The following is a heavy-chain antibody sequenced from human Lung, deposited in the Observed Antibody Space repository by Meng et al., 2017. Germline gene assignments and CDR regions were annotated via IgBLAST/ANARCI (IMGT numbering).Heavy chain of an antibody. CDR2: IYHSGST. CDR3: ARGSITMVRGVSVFDP. D-gene: IGHD3-10*01. V-gene: IGHV4-4*02. J-gene: IGHJ5*02. Sequence: QVQLQEPGPGLGKPSGTLSLTCAVSGGSISSSNWWSWVRQPPGKGLEWIGEIYHSGSTNCNPSLKSRVTISVDKSKNQFSLKLSSVTAADTAVYYCARGSITMVRGVSVFDPWGQGTLVTVSS. CDR1: GGSISSSNW.